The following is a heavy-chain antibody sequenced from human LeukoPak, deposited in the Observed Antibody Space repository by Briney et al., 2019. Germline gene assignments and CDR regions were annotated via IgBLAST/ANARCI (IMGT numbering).Heavy chain of an antibody. CDR2: INTGGST. D-gene: IGHD6-19*01. J-gene: IGHJ3*02. CDR3: SRESSQSHASDI. CDR1: GFAVNTYY. V-gene: IGHV3-53*01. Sequence: GGSLRLSCAASGFAVNTYYMSWIRQAPGKGLEWVSMINTGGSTRYADSVKGRFTISRDNSKNTVYLQMNCLRADDTALYYCSRESSQSHASDILGQGTMVTVSS.